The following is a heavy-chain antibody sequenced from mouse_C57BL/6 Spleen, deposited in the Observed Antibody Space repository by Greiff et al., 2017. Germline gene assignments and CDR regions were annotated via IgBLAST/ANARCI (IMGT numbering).Heavy chain of an antibody. CDR2: INPSSGYT. V-gene: IGHV1-7*01. Sequence: QVQLLQSGAELAKPGASVKLSCKASGYTFTSYWMHWVKQRPGQGLEWIGNINPSSGYTKYNQKFKDKATLTADKSSITAYLQLSSLTDEDAAVYDGARGGSYYAMDDRGQGTSVTVAS. CDR1: GYTFTSYW. J-gene: IGHJ4*01. CDR3: ARGGSYYAMDD.